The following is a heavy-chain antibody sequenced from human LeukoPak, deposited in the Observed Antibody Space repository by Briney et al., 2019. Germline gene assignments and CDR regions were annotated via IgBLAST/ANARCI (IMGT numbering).Heavy chain of an antibody. CDR2: ISSSSSYT. J-gene: IGHJ4*02. Sequence: KPGGSLRLSCAASGFTFSSYSMNWVRQAPGKGLEWVSSISSSSSYTYYADSVKGRFTISRDNAKNSLYLQMNSLRAEDTAVYYCARATVARDTASDYWGQGTLVTASS. CDR3: ARATVARDTASDY. V-gene: IGHV3-21*01. D-gene: IGHD4-23*01. CDR1: GFTFSSYS.